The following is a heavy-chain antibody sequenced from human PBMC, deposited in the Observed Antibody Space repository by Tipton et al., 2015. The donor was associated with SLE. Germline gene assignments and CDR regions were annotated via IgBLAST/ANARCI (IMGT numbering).Heavy chain of an antibody. D-gene: IGHD6-13*01. CDR3: ARHGWQQLDRDGFDS. CDR1: GGSISSSSYY. V-gene: IGHV4-39*01. J-gene: IGHJ4*02. CDR2: IYYSGST. Sequence: TLSLTCTVSGGSISSSSYYWGWIRQPPGKGLEWIGSIYYSGSTYYTPSLKSRVSISVDTSKNQFSLRLNSVTAADTAVFYCARHGWQQLDRDGFDSWGQGTLVTVSS.